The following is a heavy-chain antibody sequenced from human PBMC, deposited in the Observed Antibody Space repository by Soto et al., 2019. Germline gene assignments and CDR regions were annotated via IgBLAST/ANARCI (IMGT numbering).Heavy chain of an antibody. CDR1: GYTFTSYG. J-gene: IGHJ6*02. CDR2: ISAYNGNT. D-gene: IGHD6-13*01. Sequence: SVKVSCKASGYTFTSYGISWVRQAPGQGLEWMGWISAYNGNTNYAQKLQGRVTMTTDTSTSTAYMELRSLRSDDTAVYYCARTVTIAAAGIYYYYYGMDVWGQGTTVTVSS. CDR3: ARTVTIAAAGIYYYYYGMDV. V-gene: IGHV1-18*04.